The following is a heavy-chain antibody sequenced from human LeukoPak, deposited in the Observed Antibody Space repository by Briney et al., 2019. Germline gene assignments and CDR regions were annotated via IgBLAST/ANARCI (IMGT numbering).Heavy chain of an antibody. Sequence: SETLSLTCTVSGGSFSSSDYYWGWIRQPPGKGLEWIGSIYYSGTTYYNPSLKSRVTISVDTSKKQFSLKLRSVTAADTAVYYCAREGVSGSYSNWGQGTLVTVSS. CDR1: GGSFSSSDYY. J-gene: IGHJ4*02. CDR2: IYYSGTT. CDR3: AREGVSGSYSN. V-gene: IGHV4-39*02. D-gene: IGHD1-26*01.